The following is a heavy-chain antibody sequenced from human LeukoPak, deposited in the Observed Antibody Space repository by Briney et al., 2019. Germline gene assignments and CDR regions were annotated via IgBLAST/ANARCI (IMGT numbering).Heavy chain of an antibody. CDR3: ANYVSGSHALDY. V-gene: IGHV3-30*04. J-gene: IGHJ4*02. CDR1: GFTFSSYA. D-gene: IGHD1-26*01. CDR2: ISYDGSNK. Sequence: GGSLRLSCAASGFTFSSYAMHWVRQAPGKGLEWVAVISYDGSNKYYADSVKGRFTISRDNSKNTLYLQMNSLRAEDTAVYYCANYVSGSHALDYWGQGTLVTVSS.